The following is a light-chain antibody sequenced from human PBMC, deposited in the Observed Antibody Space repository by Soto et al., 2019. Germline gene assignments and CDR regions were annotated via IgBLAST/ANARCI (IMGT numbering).Light chain of an antibody. CDR2: KAS. CDR3: QQYNSSSPT. Sequence: DIHMTQSPSTLSASVVDVVTMTCLASQSISVWLAWYQQKAGKAPNLLIYKASRLESGVPSRFSGSGSETEFTLTISGLQPGDSATYYCQQYNSSSPTFGQGTKVDIK. CDR1: QSISVW. V-gene: IGKV1-5*03. J-gene: IGKJ1*01.